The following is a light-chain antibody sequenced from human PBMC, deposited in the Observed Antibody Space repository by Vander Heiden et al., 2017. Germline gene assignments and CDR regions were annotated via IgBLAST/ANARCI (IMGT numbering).Light chain of an antibody. J-gene: IGLJ2*01. V-gene: IGLV2-23*02. CDR2: EVS. CDR1: SSDFGTYDL. Sequence: HSALTHPASVSASPGQSITSSCFGTSSDFGTYDLVSSYQQYPGKAPKLLIYEVSERPSGVSSRFSGSKSGNTTSLTISGLQAEDEADYYCCSYARNRDVLVGGGTELTVL. CDR3: CSYARNRDVL.